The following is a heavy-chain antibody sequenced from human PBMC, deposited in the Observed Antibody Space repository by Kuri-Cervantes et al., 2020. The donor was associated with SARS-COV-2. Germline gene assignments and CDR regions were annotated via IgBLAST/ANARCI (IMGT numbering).Heavy chain of an antibody. V-gene: IGHV3-23*01. D-gene: IGHD2-15*01. CDR3: AKILTPGYCSGGSCYLGDY. CDR2: ISGSGGST. J-gene: IGHJ4*02. CDR1: GFTFSSYA. Sequence: GGFLRLSCAASGFTFSSYAMSWVRQAPGKGLEWVSAISGSGGSTYYADSVKGRFTISRDNSKNTLYLQMNSLRAEDTAVYYCAKILTPGYCSGGSCYLGDYWGQGTLVTVSS.